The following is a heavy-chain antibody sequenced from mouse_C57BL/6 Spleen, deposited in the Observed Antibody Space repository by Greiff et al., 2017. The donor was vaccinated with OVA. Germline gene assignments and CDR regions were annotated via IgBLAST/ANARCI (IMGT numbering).Heavy chain of an antibody. CDR3: AYGSGYAMDY. J-gene: IGHJ4*01. CDR1: GYTFTDYN. D-gene: IGHD1-1*01. Sequence: EVQLQQSGPELVKPGASVKMSCKASGYTFTDYNMHWVKQSHGKSLEWIGYINPNNGGTSYNQKFKGKSTLTVNKSSSTAYMELRSLTSEDSAVYYCAYGSGYAMDYWGQGTSVTVSS. CDR2: INPNNGGT. V-gene: IGHV1-22*01.